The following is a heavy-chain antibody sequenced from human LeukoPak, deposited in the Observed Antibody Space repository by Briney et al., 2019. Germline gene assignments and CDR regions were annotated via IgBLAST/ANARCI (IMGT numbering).Heavy chain of an antibody. CDR1: GFTFSSYA. J-gene: IGHJ6*02. CDR3: ASPDSYYGSGSSRQYYYYYGLDV. D-gene: IGHD3-10*01. CDR2: ISGSGGST. V-gene: IGHV3-23*01. Sequence: GGSLRLSCAASGFTFSSYAMTWVRQAPGKGLEWVSAISGSGGSTYYADSVKGRFTISRDNSKNTLYLQMNSLRAEDTAVYYCASPDSYYGSGSSRQYYYYYGLDVWGQGTTVTVSS.